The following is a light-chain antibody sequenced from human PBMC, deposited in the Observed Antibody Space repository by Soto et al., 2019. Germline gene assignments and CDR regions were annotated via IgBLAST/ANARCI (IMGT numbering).Light chain of an antibody. J-gene: IGKJ1*01. Sequence: IEMTQSPSSLSVSVGDRVTITCRASQGIRHYLAWYQQKPGKVPKLLIYEASNLQSGVPSRFSGSGSGTDFTLTISWLQSEDFATYYCQHYYNYPRTFGQGTKVDIK. CDR2: EAS. CDR3: QHYYNYPRT. V-gene: IGKV1-27*01. CDR1: QGIRHY.